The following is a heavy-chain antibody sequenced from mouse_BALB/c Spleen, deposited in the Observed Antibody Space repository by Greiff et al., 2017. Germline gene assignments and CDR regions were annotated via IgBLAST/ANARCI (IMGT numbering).Heavy chain of an antibody. Sequence: EVNVVESGGGLVQPGGSLRLSCATSGFTFTDYYMSWVRQPPGKALEWLGFIRNKANGYTTEYSASVKGRFTISRDNSQSILYLQMNTLRAEDSATYYCASDNYGYPWFAYWGQGTLVTVSA. V-gene: IGHV7-3*02. D-gene: IGHD2-2*01. CDR2: IRNKANGYTT. CDR3: ASDNYGYPWFAY. CDR1: GFTFTDYY. J-gene: IGHJ3*01.